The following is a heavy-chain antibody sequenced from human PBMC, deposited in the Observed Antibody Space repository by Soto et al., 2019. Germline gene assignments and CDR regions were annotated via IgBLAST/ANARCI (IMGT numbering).Heavy chain of an antibody. CDR2: ISLYSDGT. CDR3: DRVVPGAEAWFGP. J-gene: IGHJ5*02. CDR1: GYTFSNYG. V-gene: IGHV1-18*01. Sequence: VKVTCPTSGYTFSNYGITWVRQAPAQPLEWLGWISLYSDGTNYAQKFQGRVSMTTDTSTNTAYMELRSLRSDDTAVYYCDRVVPGAEAWFGPWGQGTLVTVYS. D-gene: IGHD2-2*01.